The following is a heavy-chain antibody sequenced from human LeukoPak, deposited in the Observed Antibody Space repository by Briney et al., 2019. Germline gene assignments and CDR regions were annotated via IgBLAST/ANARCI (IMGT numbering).Heavy chain of an antibody. CDR3: VRSGPRLDNWFDP. Sequence: PGGSLRLSCAASGFTFSSYGMHWVRQAPGKGLEWVAFIRYDGSNKYYADSVKGRFTISRDNSKNTLYLQMNSLRAEDTAVYYCVRSGPRLDNWFDPWGQGTLVIVSS. D-gene: IGHD3-10*01. CDR2: IRYDGSNK. CDR1: GFTFSSYG. J-gene: IGHJ5*02. V-gene: IGHV3-30*02.